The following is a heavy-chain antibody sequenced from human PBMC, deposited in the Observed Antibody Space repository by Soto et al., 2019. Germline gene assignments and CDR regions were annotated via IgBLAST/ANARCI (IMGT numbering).Heavy chain of an antibody. CDR2: IIPILGIA. Sequence: ASVKVSCKASGGTFSSYTISWVRQAPGQGLEWMGRIIPILGIANYAQKFQGRVTITADKSTSTAYMELSSLRSEDTAVYYCAAGPGVVATITYYYYYYYMDVWGKGTTVTVSS. CDR3: AAGPGVVATITYYYYYYYMDV. J-gene: IGHJ6*03. CDR1: GGTFSSYT. V-gene: IGHV1-69*02. D-gene: IGHD5-12*01.